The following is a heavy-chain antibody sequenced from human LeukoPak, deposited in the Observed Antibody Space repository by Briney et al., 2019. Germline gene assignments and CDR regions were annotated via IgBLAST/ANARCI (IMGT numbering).Heavy chain of an antibody. CDR2: INPNSGGT. D-gene: IGHD3-22*01. V-gene: IGHV1-2*02. J-gene: IGHJ4*02. Sequence: ASVKVSCKASGYTFTGYYMHWVRQAPGQGLEWMGWINPNSGGTNYAQKFQGRVTMTRDTSISTAYMEPSRLRSDDTAVYYCARVEDSSGYYQPDYWGQGTLVTVSS. CDR1: GYTFTGYY. CDR3: ARVEDSSGYYQPDY.